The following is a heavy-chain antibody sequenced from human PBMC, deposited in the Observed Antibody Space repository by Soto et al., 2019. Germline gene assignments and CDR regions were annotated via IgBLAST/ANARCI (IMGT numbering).Heavy chain of an antibody. D-gene: IGHD3-3*01. Sequence: EVQLVESGGGLVQPGGSLRLSCAASGFIFSNSWMHWVRQAQGKGLVWVSRINSDGSSTDYADSVKGRFTISRDNAKNTLYLQMNSLRAEDTALYYCARDWSGPGNSAYYYYNMDVWGKGTTVTVSS. CDR1: GFIFSNSW. CDR2: INSDGSST. V-gene: IGHV3-74*01. J-gene: IGHJ6*03. CDR3: ARDWSGPGNSAYYYYNMDV.